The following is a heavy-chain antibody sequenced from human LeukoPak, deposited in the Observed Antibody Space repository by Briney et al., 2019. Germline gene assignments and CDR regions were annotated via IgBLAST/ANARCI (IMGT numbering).Heavy chain of an antibody. CDR3: ARDPDYGGNVWFDP. J-gene: IGHJ5*02. CDR1: GFTFSSYS. V-gene: IGHV3-21*01. D-gene: IGHD4-23*01. CDR2: ISSSSSYI. Sequence: PGGSLRLSCAASGFTFSSYSMNWVRQAPGKGLEWVSSISSSSSYIYYADSVKGRFTISRDNSKNTLYLQMNSLRAEDTAVYYCARDPDYGGNVWFDPWGQGTLVTVSS.